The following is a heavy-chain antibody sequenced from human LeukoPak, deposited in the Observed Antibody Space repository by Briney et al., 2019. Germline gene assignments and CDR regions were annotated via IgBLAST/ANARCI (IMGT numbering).Heavy chain of an antibody. CDR1: GFTFSSYW. CDR3: ARDLYNSGWYYFDY. J-gene: IGHJ4*02. D-gene: IGHD6-19*01. CDR2: IKQDGSEK. Sequence: QTGGSLRLSCAASGFTFSSYWMSWVRQAPGKGLEWVANIKQDGSEKYYADSVKGRFTISRDNAKNSLYLQMNSLRAEDTAVYYCARDLYNSGWYYFDYWGQGTLVTVSS. V-gene: IGHV3-7*01.